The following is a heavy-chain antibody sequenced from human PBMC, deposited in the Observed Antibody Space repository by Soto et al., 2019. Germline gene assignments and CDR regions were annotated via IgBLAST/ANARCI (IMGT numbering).Heavy chain of an antibody. V-gene: IGHV4-34*01. CDR3: ARSGYSSSSHFDY. Sequence: SETLSLTCAFYCGSFIGYYWSWIRQPPGKGLEWIGEINHSGSTNYNPSRKSRVTISVDTSKNQFSLKLSSVTAADTAVYYCARSGYSSSSHFDYWGQGTLVTVS. CDR1: CGSFIGYY. J-gene: IGHJ4*02. CDR2: INHSGST. D-gene: IGHD6-13*01.